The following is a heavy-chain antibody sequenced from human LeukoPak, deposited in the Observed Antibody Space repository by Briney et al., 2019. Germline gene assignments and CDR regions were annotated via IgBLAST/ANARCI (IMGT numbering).Heavy chain of an antibody. V-gene: IGHV1-8*01. CDR1: GYTFTSYD. J-gene: IGHJ6*02. Sequence: ASVKVSCKASGYTFTSYDINWVRQATGQGLEWMGWMNPNSGNTGYAQKFQDRVTMTRNTSISTAYMELSSLRSEDTAVYYCARGKYYDFWSGYYYYYGMDVWGQGTTVTVSS. CDR3: ARGKYYDFWSGYYYYYGMDV. D-gene: IGHD3-3*01. CDR2: MNPNSGNT.